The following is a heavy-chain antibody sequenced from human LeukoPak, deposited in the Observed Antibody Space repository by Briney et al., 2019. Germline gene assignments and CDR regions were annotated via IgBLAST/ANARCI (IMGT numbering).Heavy chain of an antibody. CDR1: GGSISSSNW. CDR3: ATHQYPRGKYWDRFAFDI. Sequence: ASETLSLTCAVSGGSISSSNWWSWVRQPPGKGLEWIGEIYHSGSTNYNPSLKSRVTISVDKSKNQFSLKLSSVTAADTAVYYCATHQYPRGKYWDRFAFDIWGQGTMVTVSS. J-gene: IGHJ3*02. D-gene: IGHD3-10*01. CDR2: IYHSGST. V-gene: IGHV4-4*02.